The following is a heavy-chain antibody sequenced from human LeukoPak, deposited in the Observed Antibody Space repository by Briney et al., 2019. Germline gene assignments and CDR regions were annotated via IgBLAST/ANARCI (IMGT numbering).Heavy chain of an antibody. Sequence: GGSLRLSCAASGFTFSGFWMHWVHQTPGKGLVGVSRINSDGSSTNYADSVKGRFTISRDNAKNTLYLQMNSLRAEDMAVYYCTRGGWRGLDGYFDLWGRGTLVTVSS. D-gene: IGHD6-19*01. V-gene: IGHV3-74*01. J-gene: IGHJ2*01. CDR3: TRGGWRGLDGYFDL. CDR1: GFTFSGFW. CDR2: INSDGSST.